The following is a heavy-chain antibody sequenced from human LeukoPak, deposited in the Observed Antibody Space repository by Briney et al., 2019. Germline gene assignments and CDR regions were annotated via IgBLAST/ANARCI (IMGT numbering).Heavy chain of an antibody. CDR1: GFTFSSCG. V-gene: IGHV3-33*01. J-gene: IGHJ4*02. CDR3: ARDDSGYDSYFDY. D-gene: IGHD5-12*01. Sequence: GGSLRLSCAASGFTFSSCGMHWVRQAPGKGLEWVAVIWYDGSNKYYADSVKGRFTISRDNSNNTLYLQMNSLRAEDTAVYYCARDDSGYDSYFDYWGQGTLVTVSS. CDR2: IWYDGSNK.